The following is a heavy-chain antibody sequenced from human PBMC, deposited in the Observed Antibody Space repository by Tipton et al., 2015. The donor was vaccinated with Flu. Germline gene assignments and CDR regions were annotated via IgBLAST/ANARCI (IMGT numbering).Heavy chain of an antibody. J-gene: IGHJ4*02. CDR1: GFSITSTGYY. CDR2: IYHSGIT. CDR3: ARGLSSGWYSVGYFDH. Sequence: GLVKPSETLSLNCSVSGFSITSTGYYWGWIRQPPGKGLEWIGAIYHSGITYYNPSLKSRLTTFVDTSKNQFSLELSSVTAADTAVYYCARGLSSGWYSVGYFDHWGQGAPVTVSS. D-gene: IGHD6-19*01. V-gene: IGHV4-38-2*02.